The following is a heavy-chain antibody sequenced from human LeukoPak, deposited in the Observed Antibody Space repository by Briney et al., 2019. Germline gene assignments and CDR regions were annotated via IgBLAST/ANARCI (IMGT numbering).Heavy chain of an antibody. V-gene: IGHV4-34*01. CDR3: ATRSSTLAAARCFDD. D-gene: IGHD6-6*01. J-gene: IGHJ4*03. Sequence: TAETLSLTCAVHGESFSAYFWSWIRHVPGKGLEWIGEIDHRVSSNYNPPLKSRATISVGTSKNHFSLSLTSVSAADTAVYYCATRSSTLAAARCFDDWGQGTVVTLSS. CDR2: IDHRVSS. CDR1: GESFSAYF.